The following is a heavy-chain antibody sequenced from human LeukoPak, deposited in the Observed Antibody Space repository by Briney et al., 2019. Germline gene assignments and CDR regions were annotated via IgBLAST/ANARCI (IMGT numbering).Heavy chain of an antibody. CDR3: ARPRDYGGNLNWYFDL. Sequence: SETLSPTCTVSGGSFSGSSFYWGWIRQPPGKGLEWIGNIYYSGSTYYNPSLKSRVTIFVDTSKNQLSLKLSSVTAADTAVYYCARPRDYGGNLNWYFDLWGRGTLVTVSS. CDR1: GGSFSGSSFY. V-gene: IGHV4-39*01. D-gene: IGHD4-23*01. CDR2: IYYSGST. J-gene: IGHJ2*01.